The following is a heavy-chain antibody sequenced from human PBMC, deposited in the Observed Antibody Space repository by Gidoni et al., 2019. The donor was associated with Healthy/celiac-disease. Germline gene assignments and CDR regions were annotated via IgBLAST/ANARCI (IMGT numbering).Heavy chain of an antibody. CDR1: GFTFRSYA. Sequence: EVQLLESGGGLVQPGGSLILFCSASGFTFRSYAMSWVRQARGKGLEWVSAISGSGGSTYYADSVKGRFTISRDNSKNTLYLQMNSLRAEDTAVYYCAKDLKQDAFDIWGQGTMVTVSS. V-gene: IGHV3-23*01. CDR2: ISGSGGST. J-gene: IGHJ3*02. CDR3: AKDLKQDAFDI.